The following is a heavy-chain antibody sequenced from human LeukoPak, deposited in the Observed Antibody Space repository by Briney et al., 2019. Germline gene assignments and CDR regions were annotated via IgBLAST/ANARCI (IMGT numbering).Heavy chain of an antibody. CDR3: ARDQGVIVPAAPLDY. Sequence: GGSLRLSCAASGFTFSSYSMNWVRQAPGKGLEWVSYISSSSSTIYYADSVKGRFTISRDNAKNSLYLQMNSLRAEDTAVYYCARDQGVIVPAAPLDYWGQGTLVTVSS. CDR2: ISSSSSTI. CDR1: GFTFSSYS. J-gene: IGHJ4*02. D-gene: IGHD2-2*01. V-gene: IGHV3-48*01.